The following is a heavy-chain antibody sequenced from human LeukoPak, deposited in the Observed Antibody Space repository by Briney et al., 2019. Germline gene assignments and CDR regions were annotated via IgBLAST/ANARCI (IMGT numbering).Heavy chain of an antibody. D-gene: IGHD6-19*01. CDR1: GFTFSSYG. V-gene: IGHV3-23*01. CDR3: ARPSSGWYLFEY. Sequence: GGSLRLSCAASGFTFSSYGMSWVRQAPGKGLEWVSAITGNGANTFYADSVRGRFTISRDNSKNTLYLQMNSLRAEDTAIYYCARPSSGWYLFEYWGQGTLVTVSS. J-gene: IGHJ4*02. CDR2: ITGNGANT.